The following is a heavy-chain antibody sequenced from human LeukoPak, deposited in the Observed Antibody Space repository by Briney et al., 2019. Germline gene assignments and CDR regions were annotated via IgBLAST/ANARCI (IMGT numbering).Heavy chain of an antibody. V-gene: IGHV4-39*07. CDR1: GGSISSSGYY. J-gene: IGHJ4*02. D-gene: IGHD3-22*01. Sequence: SETLSLTCTVSGGSISSSGYYWGWIRQPPGKGLEWIGSMYYSGSTYYNPSLKSRVTISVDTSKNQFSLKLSSVTAADTAVYYCARVLPFLGYQLDYWGQGTLVTVSS. CDR3: ARVLPFLGYQLDY. CDR2: MYYSGST.